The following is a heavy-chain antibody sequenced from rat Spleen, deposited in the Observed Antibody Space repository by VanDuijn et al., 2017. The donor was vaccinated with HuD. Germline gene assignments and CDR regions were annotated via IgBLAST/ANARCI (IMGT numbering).Heavy chain of an antibody. CDR2: IKKDSNII. D-gene: IGHD4-3*01. J-gene: IGHJ2*01. CDR3: VRVKLGVDY. Sequence: EVTLVESGGGLVQPGRSLELSCAASGFNFNDYWMGWVRQAPGKGLEWIGNIKKDSNIIKYSRCLKDKLANSRDNAHNTLYLQMSKLGSDDTAIYYCVRVKLGVDYWGQGVMVTVSS. CDR1: GFNFNDYW. V-gene: IGHV4-2*01.